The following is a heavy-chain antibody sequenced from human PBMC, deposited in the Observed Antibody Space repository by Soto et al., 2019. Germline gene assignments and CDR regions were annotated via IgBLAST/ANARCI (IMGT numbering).Heavy chain of an antibody. Sequence: ASVNVSCKASGYTFTSYGISWVRQAPGQGLEWMGWISAYNGNTNYAQKLQGRVTITRDTSTSTAYMELSSLRSEDTAVYYWAAAPLDTLMFDYWGQGTLVTVSS. CDR2: ISAYNGNT. CDR3: AAAPLDTLMFDY. CDR1: GYTFTSYG. J-gene: IGHJ4*01. V-gene: IGHV1-18*01. D-gene: IGHD3-16*01.